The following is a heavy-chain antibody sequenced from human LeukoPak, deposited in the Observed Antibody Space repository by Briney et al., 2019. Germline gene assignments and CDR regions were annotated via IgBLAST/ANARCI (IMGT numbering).Heavy chain of an antibody. CDR1: GYTFTSYW. J-gene: IGHJ4*02. CDR2: IYPGDSDT. Sequence: GESLTISCKGSGYTFTSYWIGWVRQMPGKGLEWMGIIYPGDSDTRYSPSFQGQVTISAASSINTAYLQWTSLKASDTAMYYCARSSTIAVAEIYFDYWGQGTLVTVSS. V-gene: IGHV5-51*01. D-gene: IGHD6-19*01. CDR3: ARSSTIAVAEIYFDY.